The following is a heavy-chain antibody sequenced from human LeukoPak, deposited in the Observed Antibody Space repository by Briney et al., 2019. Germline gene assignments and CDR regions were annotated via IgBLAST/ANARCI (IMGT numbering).Heavy chain of an antibody. D-gene: IGHD3-10*01. CDR3: LTITITRGAL. Sequence: PGGSLRLSCAASGFIFSNNWFSWVRQAPGKGLEWVGHIKSKTYGETTDYAEPVKGRFTISRDDAHDMVYLQLSSLRPEDTAVYYCLTITITRGALGGLGTLVTVSS. CDR2: IKSKTYGETT. CDR1: GFIFSNNW. V-gene: IGHV3-15*01. J-gene: IGHJ4*02.